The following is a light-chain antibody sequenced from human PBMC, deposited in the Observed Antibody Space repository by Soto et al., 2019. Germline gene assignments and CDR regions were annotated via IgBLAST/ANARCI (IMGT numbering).Light chain of an antibody. Sequence: LTQPASVSGSPGQSITISCTGTSSDIGAYNSVSWYQQHPGKAPKLMIYEVSNRPSGVSNRFSASKSGNTASLTISGLQAEDEADYYCSSRTTSNPYVFGTGTKLTVL. CDR1: SSDIGAYNS. J-gene: IGLJ1*01. CDR3: SSRTTSNPYV. CDR2: EVS. V-gene: IGLV2-14*01.